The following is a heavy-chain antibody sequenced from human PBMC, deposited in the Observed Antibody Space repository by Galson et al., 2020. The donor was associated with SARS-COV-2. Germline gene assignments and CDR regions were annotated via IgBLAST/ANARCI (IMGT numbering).Heavy chain of an antibody. Sequence: SETLSLTCTVSGGSISSYYWSWIRQPPGKGLEWIGYIYYSGSTNYNPSLKSRVTISVDTSKNQFSLKLSSVTAADTAVYYCARGEAFDRGIAAAGIDWFDPWGQGTLVTVSS. D-gene: IGHD6-13*01. J-gene: IGHJ5*02. CDR3: ARGEAFDRGIAAAGIDWFDP. CDR1: GGSISSYY. CDR2: IYYSGST. V-gene: IGHV4-59*13.